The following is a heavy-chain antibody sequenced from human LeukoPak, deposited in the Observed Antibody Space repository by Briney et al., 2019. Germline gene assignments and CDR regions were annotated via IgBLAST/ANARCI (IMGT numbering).Heavy chain of an antibody. CDR2: INHSGST. V-gene: IGHV4-34*01. CDR3: ARIVVWDDYGDGVDY. Sequence: SETLSLTCAVYGGSFSGYYWSWIRPPPGKGLEWIGEINHSGSTNYNPSLKSRVTISVDTSKNQFSLKLSSVTAADTAVYYCARIVVWDDYGDGVDYWGQGTLVTVSS. J-gene: IGHJ4*02. CDR1: GGSFSGYY. D-gene: IGHD4-17*01.